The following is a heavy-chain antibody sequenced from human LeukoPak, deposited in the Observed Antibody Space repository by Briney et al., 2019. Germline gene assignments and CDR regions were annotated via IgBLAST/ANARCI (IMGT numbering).Heavy chain of an antibody. Sequence: PGGSLRLSCAASGFTFSSYWMSWVRQAPGKGLEWVANIKQDGSEKYYVDSVKGRFTISRDNAKNSLYLQMSSLRAEDTAVYYCARGYGDYAPRGWGQGTLVTVSS. D-gene: IGHD4-17*01. J-gene: IGHJ4*02. CDR1: GFTFSSYW. V-gene: IGHV3-7*03. CDR3: ARGYGDYAPRG. CDR2: IKQDGSEK.